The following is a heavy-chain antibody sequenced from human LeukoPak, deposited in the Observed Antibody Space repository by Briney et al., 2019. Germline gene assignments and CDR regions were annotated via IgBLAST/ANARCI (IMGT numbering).Heavy chain of an antibody. Sequence: GRSLRLSCAASGFTFSSYGMHWVRQAPGKGLEWVALISYDGSNKYYADSVKGRFTTSRDNSKNTLYLQMNSLRAEDTAVYYCAKGGSGWYLGDYWGQGTLVTVSS. J-gene: IGHJ4*02. CDR1: GFTFSSYG. CDR2: ISYDGSNK. D-gene: IGHD6-19*01. V-gene: IGHV3-30*18. CDR3: AKGGSGWYLGDY.